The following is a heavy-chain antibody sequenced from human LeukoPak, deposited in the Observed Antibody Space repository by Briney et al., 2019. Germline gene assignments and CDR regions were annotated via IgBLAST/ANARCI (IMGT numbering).Heavy chain of an antibody. CDR1: GFTCSRYW. Sequence: GGSLRLSCAGSGFTCSRYWMSWVGQAPGKGLEWVANIKNDGSEKEYVDSVKGRFTISRDKDKNSLYLKMNRLRAEDTAVYYCARAYYDFWSGSRGYWGQGTLVTVSS. J-gene: IGHJ4*02. CDR3: ARAYYDFWSGSRGY. V-gene: IGHV3-7*01. CDR2: IKNDGSEK. D-gene: IGHD3-3*01.